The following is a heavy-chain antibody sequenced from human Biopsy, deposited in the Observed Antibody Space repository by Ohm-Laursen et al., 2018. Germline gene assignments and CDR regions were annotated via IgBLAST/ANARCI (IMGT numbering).Heavy chain of an antibody. Sequence: SLRHSCAASGFIFGDYAMHWVRQAPGKGLEWVSGINWNSDNLGYVGSVKGRFTISRDNAKNSLYLQMNSLRAGDTALYYCAKARVAIRYFDIWGRGTLVTVSS. CDR1: GFIFGDYA. D-gene: IGHD2-15*01. V-gene: IGHV3-9*01. J-gene: IGHJ2*01. CDR3: AKARVAIRYFDI. CDR2: INWNSDNL.